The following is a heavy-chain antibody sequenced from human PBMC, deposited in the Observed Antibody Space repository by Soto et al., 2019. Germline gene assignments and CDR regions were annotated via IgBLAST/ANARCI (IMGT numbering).Heavy chain of an antibody. D-gene: IGHD3-10*01. Sequence: QVQLVQSGAEVKKPGASVKVSCKASGYTFTSYGISWVRQAPGQGLEWMGWISAYNGNTNYAQKLQGRVTMTTDTSTSTAYMELRSLRSDDTAVSYCARSRRDPRVRYQKIFDYWGQGTLVTVSS. CDR3: ARSRRDPRVRYQKIFDY. CDR1: GYTFTSYG. CDR2: ISAYNGNT. J-gene: IGHJ4*02. V-gene: IGHV1-18*01.